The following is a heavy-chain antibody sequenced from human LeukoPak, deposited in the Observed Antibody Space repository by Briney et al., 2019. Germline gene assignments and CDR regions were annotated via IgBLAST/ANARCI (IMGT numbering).Heavy chain of an antibody. CDR1: GFTFSSNW. J-gene: IGHJ4*02. Sequence: GGSLRLSCVVSGFTFSSNWMSWVRQAPGKGLEWVAHIKQDGSERYYVDSVKGRYTISRDNAQNSLYLQMSNLRVEDTAVYYCARRGLRRTIDYWGQGTLVTVSS. CDR3: ARRGLRRTIDY. CDR2: IKQDGSER. D-gene: IGHD4-17*01. V-gene: IGHV3-7*01.